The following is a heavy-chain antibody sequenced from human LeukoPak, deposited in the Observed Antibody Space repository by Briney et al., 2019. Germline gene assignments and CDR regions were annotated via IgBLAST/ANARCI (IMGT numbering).Heavy chain of an antibody. CDR2: INSDGSWT. D-gene: IGHD2/OR15-2a*01. J-gene: IGHJ4*02. V-gene: IGHV3-74*01. CDR3: VSFYETY. Sequence: PGRSLRLSCAASGRYWMHWVRQAPGKGLVWVSHINSDGSWTSYADSVKGRFTISKDNAKNTVYLQMSNLRVEDTAVYYCVSFYETYWGRGTLVTVS. CDR1: GRYW.